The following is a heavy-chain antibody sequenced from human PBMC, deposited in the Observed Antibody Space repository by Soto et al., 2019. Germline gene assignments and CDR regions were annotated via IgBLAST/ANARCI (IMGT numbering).Heavy chain of an antibody. CDR3: AADYDSSGYYRYNWFDP. CDR1: GYTFTTSA. V-gene: IGHV1-2*02. Sequence: SSKASGYTFTTSALSWVLQAPGQGLEWMGWINPNSGGTNYAQKFQGRVTMTRDTSISTAYMELSRLRSDDTAVYYCAADYDSSGYYRYNWFDPWGQGTLVTVSS. D-gene: IGHD3-22*01. CDR2: INPNSGGT. J-gene: IGHJ5*02.